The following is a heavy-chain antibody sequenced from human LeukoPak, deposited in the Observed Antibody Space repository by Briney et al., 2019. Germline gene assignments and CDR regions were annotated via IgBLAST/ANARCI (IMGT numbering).Heavy chain of an antibody. Sequence: GASVKVSCKASGYTFTSYGISWVRQAPGQGLEWMGWISAYNGNTNYAQKLQDRVTMTTDTSTSTAYMELRSLRSDDTAVYYCARDYYGSGRGYWFDPWGQGTLVTVSS. D-gene: IGHD3-10*01. CDR1: GYTFTSYG. V-gene: IGHV1-18*01. J-gene: IGHJ5*02. CDR3: ARDYYGSGRGYWFDP. CDR2: ISAYNGNT.